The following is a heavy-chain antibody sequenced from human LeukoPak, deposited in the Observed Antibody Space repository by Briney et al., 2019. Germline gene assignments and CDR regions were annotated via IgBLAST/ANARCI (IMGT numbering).Heavy chain of an antibody. CDR2: IIDVGDK. CDR1: GFIVSEHA. V-gene: IGHV3-23*01. Sequence: GGSLRLSCEVSGFIVSEHALSWVRQAPGEGLEWVSGIIDVGDKYYADSVKGRFTISRDNAKNSLYLQMSNLRAEDTAVYFCARGGGLDVWGQGATVTVSS. CDR3: ARGGGLDV. D-gene: IGHD3-16*01. J-gene: IGHJ6*02.